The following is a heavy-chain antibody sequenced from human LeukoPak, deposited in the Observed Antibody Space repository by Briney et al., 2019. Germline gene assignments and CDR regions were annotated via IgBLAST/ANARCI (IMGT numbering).Heavy chain of an antibody. CDR2: IYYSGST. CDR3: ARGKYYYDSSGYPPKEDNWFDP. Sequence: SETLSLTCTVSGGSISSGGYYWSWIRQHPGKGLEWIGYIYYSGSTHYNPSLKSRVTISVDTSKNQFSLKLNSVAAADTAVYYCARGKYYYDSSGYPPKEDNWFDPWGQGTLVTVSS. J-gene: IGHJ5*02. CDR1: GGSISSGGYY. V-gene: IGHV4-31*03. D-gene: IGHD3-22*01.